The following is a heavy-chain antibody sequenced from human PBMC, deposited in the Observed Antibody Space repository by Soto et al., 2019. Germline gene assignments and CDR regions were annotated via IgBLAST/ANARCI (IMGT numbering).Heavy chain of an antibody. CDR2: TYYRSKWFN. J-gene: IGHJ4*02. V-gene: IGHV6-1*01. CDR3: ARGDQGFDY. D-gene: IGHD3-16*01. Sequence: QALSLPSAISGDSVSSDSAACNLIRHSPSRGLEWLGRTYYRSKWFNNYALSVKSRITINPDTSKKQFSLQLNSVTPEDTAVYYCARGDQGFDYWGQGTLVTVSS. CDR1: GDSVSSDSAA.